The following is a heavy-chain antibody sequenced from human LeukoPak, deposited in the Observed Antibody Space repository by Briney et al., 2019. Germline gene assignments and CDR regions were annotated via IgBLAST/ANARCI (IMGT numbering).Heavy chain of an antibody. Sequence: GGSLRLSCAASGFTFSSYAMSWVRQAPGKGLEWVSAISGSGGSTYYADSVKGRFTIARDNSKNTLYLQMNSLRAEDTAVYYCAKAGWNVYCYYYMDVWGKGTTVTVS. J-gene: IGHJ6*03. CDR3: AKAGWNVYCYYYMDV. CDR2: ISGSGGST. D-gene: IGHD1-1*01. CDR1: GFTFSSYA. V-gene: IGHV3-23*01.